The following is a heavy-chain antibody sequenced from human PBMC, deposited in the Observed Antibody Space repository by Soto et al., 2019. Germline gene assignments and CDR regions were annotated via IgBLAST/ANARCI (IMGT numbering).Heavy chain of an antibody. D-gene: IGHD3-10*01. J-gene: IGHJ4*02. V-gene: IGHV4-34*01. Sequence: SETLSLTCAVYCGSFSGYYWSWIRQPPGKGLEWIGEINHSGSTNYNPSLKSRVTISVDTSKNQFSLKLSSVTAADTAVYYCARVRIPMVRGVPYFDYWGQGTLVTVSS. CDR2: INHSGST. CDR1: CGSFSGYY. CDR3: ARVRIPMVRGVPYFDY.